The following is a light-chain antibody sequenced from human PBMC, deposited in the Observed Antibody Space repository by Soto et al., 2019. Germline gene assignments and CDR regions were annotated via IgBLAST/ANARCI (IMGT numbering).Light chain of an antibody. CDR1: SSDVGGYNY. J-gene: IGLJ3*02. CDR3: CSSAGTSTSV. CDR2: DVS. V-gene: IGLV2-11*01. Sequence: QSALTQPRSVSGSPGQSVTISCTGTSSDVGGYNYVSWYQQHPGKAPKLMIYDVSKRPSGVPDRFSGSKSGNTASLTLSGLQAEHEADYYCCSSAGTSTSVFGGGTKLTVL.